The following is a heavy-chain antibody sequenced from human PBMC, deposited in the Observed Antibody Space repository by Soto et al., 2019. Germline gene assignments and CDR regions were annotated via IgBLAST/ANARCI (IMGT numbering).Heavy chain of an antibody. CDR2: IYYSGST. Sequence: QVQLQESGPGLVKPSETLSLTCTVSGGYISSYYWSWMRQPPEKGLEWIGYIYYSGSTNYNPSLKSRVTISVDTSKNQFSLKLSSVTAADTAVYYCARNYGPGYTFDYWGQGTLVTVSS. J-gene: IGHJ4*02. CDR3: ARNYGPGYTFDY. D-gene: IGHD3-10*01. V-gene: IGHV4-59*08. CDR1: GGYISSYY.